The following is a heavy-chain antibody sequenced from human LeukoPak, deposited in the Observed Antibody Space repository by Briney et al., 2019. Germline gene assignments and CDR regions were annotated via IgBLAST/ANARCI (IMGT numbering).Heavy chain of an antibody. CDR2: VYHSGTT. D-gene: IGHD2-8*01. CDR1: GYSINGGYY. V-gene: IGHV4-38-2*02. CDR3: AKNGQSGFSFDP. J-gene: IGHJ5*02. Sequence: SETLSLTCSVSGYSINGGYYWGWIRQPPGKGLEWIGIVYHSGTTYSNPSLKSRVAISADTSKNQFSLTLYSVTAADTAVYYCAKNGQSGFSFDPWGQGTLVTVSP.